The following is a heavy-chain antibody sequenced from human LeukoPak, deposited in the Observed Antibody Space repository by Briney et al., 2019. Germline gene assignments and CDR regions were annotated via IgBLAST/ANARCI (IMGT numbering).Heavy chain of an antibody. CDR1: GYTFTSYY. CDR2: INPSGGST. D-gene: IGHD1-26*01. J-gene: IGHJ5*02. V-gene: IGHV1-46*01. Sequence: ASVKVSCKASGYTFTSYYMHCMRQAPGQGLEWMGIINPSGGSTRYAQKFQGRVTMTRDMSTSTDYMELSSLRSEDTAIYYCARDNSVGDNAWWFDPWGQGTLVTVSS. CDR3: ARDNSVGDNAWWFDP.